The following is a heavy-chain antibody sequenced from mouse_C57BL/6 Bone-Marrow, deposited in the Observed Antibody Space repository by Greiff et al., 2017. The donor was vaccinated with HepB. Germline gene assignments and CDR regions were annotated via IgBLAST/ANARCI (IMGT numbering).Heavy chain of an antibody. Sequence: VQLQQPGAELVKPGASVKMSCKASGYTFTSYWITWVKQRPGQGLEWIGDIYPGSGSTNYNEKFKSKATLTVDTSSSTAYMQLSSLTSEDSAVYYCARRGFMTTVVPFAYWGQGTLVTVSA. CDR2: IYPGSGST. CDR1: GYTFTSYW. D-gene: IGHD1-1*01. CDR3: ARRGFMTTVVPFAY. V-gene: IGHV1-55*01. J-gene: IGHJ3*01.